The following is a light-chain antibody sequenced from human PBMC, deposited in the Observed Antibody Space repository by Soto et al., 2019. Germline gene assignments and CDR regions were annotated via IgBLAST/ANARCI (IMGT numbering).Light chain of an antibody. V-gene: IGKV2-30*01. CDR2: KVS. Sequence: DVGMTQSPLSLPVTLGQPASISCRSSQSLVYSDGNTYLSWFQQRPGQSPRRLIYKVSNRDSGVPDRFSGSGSGTDFTLKISRVEAEDVGVYYCMQGTHWPLTFGGGTKVEIK. J-gene: IGKJ4*01. CDR1: QSLVYSDGNTY. CDR3: MQGTHWPLT.